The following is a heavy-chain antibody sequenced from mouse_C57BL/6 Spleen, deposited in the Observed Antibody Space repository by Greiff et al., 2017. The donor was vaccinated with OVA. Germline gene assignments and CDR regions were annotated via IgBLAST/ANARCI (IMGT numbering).Heavy chain of an antibody. CDR1: GYAFSSSW. Sequence: QVQLQQSGPELVKPGASVKISCKASGYAFSSSWMNWVKQRPGKGLEWIGRIYPGDGDTNYNGKFKGKATLTADKSSSTAYMQLSSLTSEDSAVYFCARNYYGIFDYWGQVTTLTVSS. V-gene: IGHV1-82*01. CDR3: ARNYYGIFDY. CDR2: IYPGDGDT. D-gene: IGHD1-1*01. J-gene: IGHJ2*01.